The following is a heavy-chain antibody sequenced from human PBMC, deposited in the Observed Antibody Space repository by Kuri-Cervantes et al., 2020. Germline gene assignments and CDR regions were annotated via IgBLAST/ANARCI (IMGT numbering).Heavy chain of an antibody. CDR3: ARGGKYSSGPYYFDY. D-gene: IGHD6-25*01. Sequence: GESLKISCAASGFTFSGFWMSWVRQAPGKGLEWVANINEDGGEKYYVDSVKGRFTISRDNAKNSLYLQMNSLRAEDTAVYYCARGGKYSSGPYYFDYWGQGTLVTVSS. CDR1: GFTFSGFW. J-gene: IGHJ4*02. CDR2: INEDGGEK. V-gene: IGHV3-7*01.